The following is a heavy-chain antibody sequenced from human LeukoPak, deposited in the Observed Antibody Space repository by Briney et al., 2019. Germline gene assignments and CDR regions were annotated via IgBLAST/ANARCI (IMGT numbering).Heavy chain of an antibody. J-gene: IGHJ4*02. CDR1: GFTVSSNC. CDR3: ARRYCSGGTCYFFDY. CDR2: ICSGGNT. D-gene: IGHD2-15*01. Sequence: GGSLRLSCAASGFTVSSNCMSWVRQAPGKGLEWVSLICSGGNTYYADSVKGRFTISRDDSKNTLYLQMNSLRAEDTAVYYCARRYCSGGTCYFFDYWGQGTLDTVSS. V-gene: IGHV3-53*01.